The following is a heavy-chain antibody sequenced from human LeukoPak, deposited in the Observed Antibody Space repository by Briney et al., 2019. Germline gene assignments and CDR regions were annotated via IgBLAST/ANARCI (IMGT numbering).Heavy chain of an antibody. D-gene: IGHD3-10*01. Sequence: GGSLRLSCVDSGFTFNTYAMGWVRQAPGKGLEWVAVISYDGSNKYYADSVKGRFTISRDNSKNTLYLQMNSLRAEDTAVYYCARDRVAMVRGVNDLDYWGQGTLVTVSS. CDR1: GFTFNTYA. CDR3: ARDRVAMVRGVNDLDY. J-gene: IGHJ4*02. CDR2: ISYDGSNK. V-gene: IGHV3-30-3*01.